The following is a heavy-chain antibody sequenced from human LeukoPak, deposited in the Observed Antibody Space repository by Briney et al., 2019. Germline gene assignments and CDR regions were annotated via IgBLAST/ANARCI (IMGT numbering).Heavy chain of an antibody. CDR3: ARDSGSYHFDSC. D-gene: IGHD1-26*01. CDR2: IKQDGSQK. Sequence: SGGSLRLSCAASGFTFSNYWMGWVRQAPGRGLEWVANIKQDGSQKYFVDSVKGRFTISRDNAKNSLYLQMSSLRDEDTAVYYCARDSGSYHFDSCWGQGTLVTVSS. V-gene: IGHV3-7*01. CDR1: GFTFSNYW. J-gene: IGHJ4*02.